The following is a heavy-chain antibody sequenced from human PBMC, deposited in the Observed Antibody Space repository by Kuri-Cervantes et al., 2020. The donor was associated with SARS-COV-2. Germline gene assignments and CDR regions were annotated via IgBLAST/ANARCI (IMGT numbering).Heavy chain of an antibody. CDR3: ASTAIAAAGRFDY. J-gene: IGHJ4*02. D-gene: IGHD6-13*01. CDR1: GGSISSYY. Sequence: SETLSLTCTVSGGSISSYYWSWIRQPPGKGLERIGYIYYSGSTNYNPSLKSRVTISVDTSNNQFSLKLGSVTAADTAVYYCASTAIAAAGRFDYWGQGTLVTVSS. CDR2: IYYSGST. V-gene: IGHV4-59*12.